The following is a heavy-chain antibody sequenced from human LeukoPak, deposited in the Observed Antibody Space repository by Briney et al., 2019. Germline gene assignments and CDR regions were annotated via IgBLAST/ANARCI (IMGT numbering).Heavy chain of an antibody. J-gene: IGHJ4*02. D-gene: IGHD3-3*01. Sequence: ASVKVSCKASGYTFTSYGISWVRQAPGQGLEWMGWISAYNGNTNYAQKLQGRVTMTTDTSTSTAYMELRSLRSDDTAVYYCARGGSLTIFGVVIDGSDYWGQGTLVTVSS. CDR2: ISAYNGNT. V-gene: IGHV1-18*01. CDR3: ARGGSLTIFGVVIDGSDY. CDR1: GYTFTSYG.